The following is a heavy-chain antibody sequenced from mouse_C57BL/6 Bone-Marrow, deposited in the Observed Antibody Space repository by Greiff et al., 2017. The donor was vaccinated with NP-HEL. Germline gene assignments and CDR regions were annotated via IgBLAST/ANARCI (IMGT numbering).Heavy chain of an antibody. CDR3: TRGVPYYYGSSTYWYFDV. Sequence: EVQLVESGEGLVKPGGSLKLSCAASGFTFSSYAMSWVRQTPEKRLEWVAYISSGGDYIYYADTVKGRFTISRDNARNTLYLQMSSLKSEDTAMYYCTRGVPYYYGSSTYWYFDVWGTGTTVTVSS. V-gene: IGHV5-9-1*02. CDR1: GFTFSSYA. D-gene: IGHD1-1*01. J-gene: IGHJ1*03. CDR2: ISSGGDYI.